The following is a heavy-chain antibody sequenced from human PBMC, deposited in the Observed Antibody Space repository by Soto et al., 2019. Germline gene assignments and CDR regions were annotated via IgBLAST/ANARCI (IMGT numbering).Heavy chain of an antibody. CDR1: GFTFTRYS. J-gene: IGHJ4*02. CDR3: ARESEDLTSNFDY. CDR2: ISSTTNYI. V-gene: IGHV3-21*01. Sequence: GGSLRLSCAASGFTFTRYSMNWVRQAPGKGLEWVSSISSTTNYIYYADSMKGRFTVSRDNAKNSVYLEMNSLSAEDTAVYYCARESEDLTSNFDYWGQGALVTVSS.